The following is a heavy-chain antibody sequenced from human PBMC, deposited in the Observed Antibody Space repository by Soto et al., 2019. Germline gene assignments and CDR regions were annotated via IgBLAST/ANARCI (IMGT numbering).Heavy chain of an antibody. V-gene: IGHV5-10-1*01. CDR2: IDPSDSYT. CDR1: GYSFTGYW. D-gene: IGHD3-3*01. J-gene: IGHJ5*02. Sequence: GESLTISCTCSGYSFTGYWIRWVRQMPGKGLEWMGRIDPSDSYTNYSPSFQGHVTISADKSISTAYLQWSSLKASDTAMYYCARHLDLGKFDPWGQGTLVTVSS. CDR3: ARHLDLGKFDP.